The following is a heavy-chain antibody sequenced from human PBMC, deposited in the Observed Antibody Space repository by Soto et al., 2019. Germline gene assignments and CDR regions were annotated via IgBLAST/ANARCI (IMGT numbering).Heavy chain of an antibody. J-gene: IGHJ6*02. CDR3: ARDGGTYSSSSDLYYYYYGMDV. CDR1: GYTFTSYY. D-gene: IGHD6-6*01. CDR2: INPSGGST. Sequence: ASVKVSCKASGYTFTSYYMHWVRQAPGQGLEWMGMINPSGGSTSYAQKFQGRVTMTRDTSTSTVYMELSSLRSEDTAVYYCARDGGTYSSSSDLYYYYYGMDVWRQGTTVTVSS. V-gene: IGHV1-46*01.